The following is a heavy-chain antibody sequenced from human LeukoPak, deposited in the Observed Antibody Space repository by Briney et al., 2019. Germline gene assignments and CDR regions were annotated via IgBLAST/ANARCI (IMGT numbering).Heavy chain of an antibody. D-gene: IGHD3-10*01. V-gene: IGHV3-48*02. CDR2: ISSSSSTI. CDR1: GFTFSSYN. J-gene: IGHJ6*02. Sequence: GGSLRLSCAASGFTFSSYNMNWVRQAPGKGLEWVSYISSSSSTIYYADSVKGRFTISRDNAKNSLYLQMNSLRDEDTAVYYCARGITMVRGIIGYYYGMDVWGQGTTVTVSS. CDR3: ARGITMVRGIIGYYYGMDV.